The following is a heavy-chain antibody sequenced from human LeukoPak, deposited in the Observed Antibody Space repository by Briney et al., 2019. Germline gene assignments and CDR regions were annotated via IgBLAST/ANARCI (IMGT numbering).Heavy chain of an antibody. CDR2: IYPGDSDT. D-gene: IGHD4-17*01. J-gene: IGHJ6*03. CDR1: GYSFTSYW. CDR3: ASVTTEHYYYMDV. Sequence: GESLKISCKGSGYSFTSYWIGWVRQMPGKGQEWMGIIYPGDSDTRYSPSFQGQVTISADKSISTAYLQWSSLKASDTTMYYCASVTTEHYYYMDVWGKGTTVTVSS. V-gene: IGHV5-51*01.